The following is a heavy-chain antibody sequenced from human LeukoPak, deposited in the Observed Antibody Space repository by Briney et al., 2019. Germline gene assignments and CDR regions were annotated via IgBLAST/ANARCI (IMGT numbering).Heavy chain of an antibody. CDR1: GFTFSSYA. D-gene: IGHD6-13*01. Sequence: PGGSLSLSCAASGFTFSSYAMSWVRQATGKGLEWVSAISGSGGSTYYTDSVKGRFTISRDNSKNTLYLQMNSLRAEDTAVYYCAKDRVVGSSWYYFDYWGQGTLVTVSS. CDR3: AKDRVVGSSWYYFDY. J-gene: IGHJ4*02. CDR2: ISGSGGST. V-gene: IGHV3-23*01.